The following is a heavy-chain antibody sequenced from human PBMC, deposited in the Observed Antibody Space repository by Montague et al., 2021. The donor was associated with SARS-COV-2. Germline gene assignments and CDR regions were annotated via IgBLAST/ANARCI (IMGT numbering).Heavy chain of an antibody. J-gene: IGHJ6*03. CDR1: GGSFSGYY. Sequence: SETLSLTCAVYGGSFSGYYWSWIRQPPGKGLEWIGEINHSGSTNYNPSLKSRVTISVGTSKNQFSLKLSSVTAADTAVYYCARARQDVVVPALGIGAYYYYYYMDVWGKGTTVTVSS. V-gene: IGHV4-34*01. CDR3: ARARQDVVVPALGIGAYYYYYYMDV. D-gene: IGHD2-2*01. CDR2: INHSGST.